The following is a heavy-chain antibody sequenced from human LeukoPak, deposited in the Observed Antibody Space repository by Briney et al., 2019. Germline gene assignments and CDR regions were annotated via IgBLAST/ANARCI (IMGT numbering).Heavy chain of an antibody. J-gene: IGHJ4*02. CDR1: GGSFSGYY. D-gene: IGHD2-15*01. CDR2: INHSGST. CDR3: ARAHCSGGSCYLSY. Sequence: SETLSLTCAVYGGSFSGYYWSWIRQPPGKGLEWIGEINHSGSTYYNPSLKSRVTISVDTSKNQFSLKLSSVTAADTAVYYCARAHCSGGSCYLSYWGQGTLVTVSS. V-gene: IGHV4-34*09.